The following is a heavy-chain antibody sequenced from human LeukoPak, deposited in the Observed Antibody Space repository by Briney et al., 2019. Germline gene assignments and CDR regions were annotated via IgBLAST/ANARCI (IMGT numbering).Heavy chain of an antibody. CDR1: GYTFTGYY. J-gene: IGHJ4*02. CDR2: INPNSGGT. D-gene: IGHD5-12*01. CDR3: ASAGGYNLGQLDY. V-gene: IGHV1-2*02. Sequence: WASVKVSCKASGYTFTGYYMHWVRQAPGQGLEWMGWINPNSGGTNYAQKFQGRVTMTRDTSISTAYMELSRLRSDDTAAYYCASAGGYNLGQLDYWGQGTLVTVSS.